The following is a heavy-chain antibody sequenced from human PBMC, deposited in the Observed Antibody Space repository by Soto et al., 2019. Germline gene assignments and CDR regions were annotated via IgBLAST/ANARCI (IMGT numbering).Heavy chain of an antibody. CDR2: INPSGGST. V-gene: IGHV1-46*01. J-gene: IGHJ5*02. CDR3: ARTYYYDSSGPRDWFDP. CDR1: GYTFTSYY. D-gene: IGHD3-22*01. Sequence: QVQLVQSGAEVKKPGASVKVSCKASGYTFTSYYMHWVRQAPGQGLEWMGIINPSGGSTSYAQKFQGRVTMTRDTSTSTVYMELSSLRSEDTAVYYCARTYYYDSSGPRDWFDPWGQGTLVTVSS.